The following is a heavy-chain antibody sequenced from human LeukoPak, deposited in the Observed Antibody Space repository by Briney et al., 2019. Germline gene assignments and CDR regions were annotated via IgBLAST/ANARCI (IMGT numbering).Heavy chain of an antibody. CDR3: ARESYDFWSGYLRAYFDY. CDR2: IYYSGST. V-gene: IGHV4-59*01. CDR1: GGSISSYY. Sequence: SETLSLTCTVSGGSISSYYWSWIRQPPGKGLEWGGYIYYSGSTNYNPSLKSRVTISVDTSKNQFSLKLSSVTAADTAVYYCARESYDFWSGYLRAYFDYWGQGTLVTVSS. D-gene: IGHD3-3*01. J-gene: IGHJ4*02.